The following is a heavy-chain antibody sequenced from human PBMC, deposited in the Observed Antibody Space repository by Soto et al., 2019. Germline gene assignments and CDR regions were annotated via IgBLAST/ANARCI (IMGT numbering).Heavy chain of an antibody. J-gene: IGHJ4*02. CDR1: GYTFTNYA. CDR2: INAGNGNT. D-gene: IGHD3-22*01. CDR3: ARGERYYYDSSGYFGFDY. V-gene: IGHV1-3*01. Sequence: AASVKVSCKASGYTFTNYAMHWVRHAPGQRLEWMGWINAGNGNTKYSQKFQARVTITRDTSASTAYMELSSLRSEDTAVYYCARGERYYYDSSGYFGFDYWGQGTLVTVSS.